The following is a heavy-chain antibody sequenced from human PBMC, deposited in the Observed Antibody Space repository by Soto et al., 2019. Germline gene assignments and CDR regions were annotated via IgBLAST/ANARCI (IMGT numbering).Heavy chain of an antibody. CDR1: GGSISSYY. CDR3: ARVGITMVRGATNWFDP. D-gene: IGHD3-10*01. Sequence: SETLSLTCTVSGGSISSYYWSWIRQPPGKGLEWIGYIYYSGSTNYNPSLKSRVTISVDTSKNQFSLKLSSVTAADTAVYYCARVGITMVRGATNWFDPWGQGTLVTVSS. CDR2: IYYSGST. J-gene: IGHJ5*02. V-gene: IGHV4-59*01.